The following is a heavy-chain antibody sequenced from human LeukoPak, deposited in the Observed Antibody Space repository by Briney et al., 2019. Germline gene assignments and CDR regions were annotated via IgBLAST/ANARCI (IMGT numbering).Heavy chain of an antibody. CDR2: ISAYNGNT. J-gene: IGHJ5*02. D-gene: IGHD6-6*01. CDR3: ARGLIAVRPGWFDP. V-gene: IGHV1-18*01. Sequence: ASVKVSCKASGYTFNTYGISWVRQAPGQRPEWMGWISAYNGNTNYAQKFQGRVTMTTDTSTSTAYMELRSLRSDDTAVYFCARGLIAVRPGWFDPWGQGTLVTVSS. CDR1: GYTFNTYG.